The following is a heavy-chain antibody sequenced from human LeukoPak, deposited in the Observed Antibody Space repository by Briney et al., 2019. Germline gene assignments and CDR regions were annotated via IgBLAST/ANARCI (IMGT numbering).Heavy chain of an antibody. CDR1: GASVSSGSYY. Sequence: SETLSLTCTVSGASVSSGSYYWSWIRQPPGKGLEWIGYIYYSGSTNYNPSLKSRVTISVDTSKNQFSLKLSSVTAADTAAYYCARGYDFWSGYYNWFDPWGQGTLVTVSS. D-gene: IGHD3-3*01. CDR3: ARGYDFWSGYYNWFDP. CDR2: IYYSGST. V-gene: IGHV4-61*01. J-gene: IGHJ5*02.